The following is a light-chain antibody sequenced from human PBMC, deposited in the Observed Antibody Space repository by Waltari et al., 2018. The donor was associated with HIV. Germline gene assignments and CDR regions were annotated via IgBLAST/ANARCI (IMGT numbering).Light chain of an antibody. V-gene: IGKV3-20*01. CDR1: QSVSSSY. CDR2: GAS. CDR3: QQYGSSPLT. J-gene: IGKJ2*01. Sequence: EIVLTQSPGTLSLSPGERATLHCRASQSVSSSYLAWYQQKPGQAPRLLIYGASNRATGIPDRFSGSGSGTDFTLTINRLEPEDFAVYYCQQYGSSPLTFGQGTKLEIK.